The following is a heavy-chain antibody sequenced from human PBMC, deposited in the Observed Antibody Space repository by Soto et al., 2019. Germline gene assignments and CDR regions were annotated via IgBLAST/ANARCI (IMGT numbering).Heavy chain of an antibody. D-gene: IGHD4-17*01. V-gene: IGHV4-59*01. J-gene: IGHJ6*02. CDR1: GGSIRSYY. CDR3: ARTPATVTTREPYGMDV. Sequence: SETLSLTCTVSGGSIRSYYWSWIRQPPGKGLEWIGYIYYSGSTNYNPSLKSRVTISVDTSKNQFSLKLSSVTAADTAVYYCARTPATVTTREPYGMDVWGQGTTVTVSS. CDR2: IYYSGST.